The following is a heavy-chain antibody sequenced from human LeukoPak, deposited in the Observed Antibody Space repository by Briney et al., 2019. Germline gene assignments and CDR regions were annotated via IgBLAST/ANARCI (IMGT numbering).Heavy chain of an antibody. D-gene: IGHD6-13*01. J-gene: IGHJ4*02. V-gene: IGHV4-59*08. CDR3: ARREGYSFIQRTYFDD. CDR2: ISYSGGT. Sequence: SETLSLTCTVSGGSISNYYWNWIRQPPGKGLEWVGHISYSGGTKYNPSLQSRVTISIDTSKNQFSLKLSSVTAADTAVYYCARREGYSFIQRTYFDDWGQGTLVTVSS. CDR1: GGSISNYY.